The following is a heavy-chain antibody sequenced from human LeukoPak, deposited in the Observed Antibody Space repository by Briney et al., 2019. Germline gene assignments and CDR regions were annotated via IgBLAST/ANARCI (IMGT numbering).Heavy chain of an antibody. J-gene: IGHJ4*02. CDR1: GFTFSNAW. CDR2: IYSGGST. Sequence: VGSLRLSCAASGFTFSNAWMSWVRQAPGKGLEWVSVIYSGGSTYYADSVKGRFTISRHNSKNTLYLQMNSLRAEDTAVYYCASLAWGDPFDYWGQGTLVTVSS. V-gene: IGHV3-53*04. CDR3: ASLAWGDPFDY. D-gene: IGHD3-16*01.